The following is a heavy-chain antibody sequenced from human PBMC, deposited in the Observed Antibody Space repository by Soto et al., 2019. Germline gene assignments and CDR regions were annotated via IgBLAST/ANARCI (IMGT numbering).Heavy chain of an antibody. V-gene: IGHV3-21*01. Sequence: GGSLRLSCAASGFTFSSYSMNWVRQAPGKGLEWVSSISSSSSYIYYADSVKGRFTISRDNAKNSLYLQMNSLRAEDTAVYYCAWVPRGTRYSSRWLGWFDTWGQGTLVTVSS. CDR2: ISSSSSYI. CDR3: AWVPRGTRYSSRWLGWFDT. J-gene: IGHJ5*02. D-gene: IGHD6-13*01. CDR1: GFTFSSYS.